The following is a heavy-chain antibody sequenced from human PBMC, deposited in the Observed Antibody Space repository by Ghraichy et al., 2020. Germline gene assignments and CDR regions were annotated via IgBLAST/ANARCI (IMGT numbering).Heavy chain of an antibody. D-gene: IGHD2-2*01. CDR3: ALSSTIPD. Sequence: GGSLRLSCAASGFTFSSYAMHWVRQAPGKGLEWVAVISYDGSNKYYADSVKGRFTISRDNSKNTLYLQMNSLRAEDTAVYYCALSSTIPDWGQGTLVTVSS. CDR1: GFTFSSYA. CDR2: ISYDGSNK. V-gene: IGHV3-30*04. J-gene: IGHJ4*02.